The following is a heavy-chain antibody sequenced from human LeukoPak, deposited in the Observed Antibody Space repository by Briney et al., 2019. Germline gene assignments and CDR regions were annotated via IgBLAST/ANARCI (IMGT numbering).Heavy chain of an antibody. CDR1: GGSISSSHYY. CDR3: ARLVPTFDYGDPYYYYYMGV. J-gene: IGHJ6*03. Sequence: SETLSLTCTVSGGSISSSHYYWGWIRQPPGKGLEWIGSIYYSGSTYYNPSLKSRVTISVDTSKNQFSLKLTSVTAADTAVYYCARLVPTFDYGDPYYYYYMGVWGKGTTVTISS. D-gene: IGHD4-17*01. V-gene: IGHV4-39*01. CDR2: IYYSGST.